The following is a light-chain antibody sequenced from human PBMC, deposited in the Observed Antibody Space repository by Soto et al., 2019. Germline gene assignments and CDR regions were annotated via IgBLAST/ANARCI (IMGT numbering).Light chain of an antibody. CDR2: GAS. Sequence: EFGLPQSPVTLSLSPGERAILSCKASQSVSRSSLAWYQQKPGQPPTLLFYGASSRATGIPDRFRGSGSETDFTLTISRLEPEDFAVYYCHQYGSSPWTFGQGTKVDIK. CDR1: QSVSRSS. J-gene: IGKJ1*01. V-gene: IGKV3-20*01. CDR3: HQYGSSPWT.